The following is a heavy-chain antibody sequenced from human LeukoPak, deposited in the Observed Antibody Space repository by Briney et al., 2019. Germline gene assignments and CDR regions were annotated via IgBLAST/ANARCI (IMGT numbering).Heavy chain of an antibody. D-gene: IGHD3-10*01. Sequence: PSETLSLTCTVAGGSVSSGSYYWSWIRQRPWKGLEWIGYIYYSGSTNYNPSLKSRVTISVDTSKNQFSLKLSSVTAADTAVYYCARDVLTEGTLAFDIWGQGTMVTVSS. CDR1: GGSVSSGSYY. V-gene: IGHV4-61*01. J-gene: IGHJ3*02. CDR3: ARDVLTEGTLAFDI. CDR2: IYYSGST.